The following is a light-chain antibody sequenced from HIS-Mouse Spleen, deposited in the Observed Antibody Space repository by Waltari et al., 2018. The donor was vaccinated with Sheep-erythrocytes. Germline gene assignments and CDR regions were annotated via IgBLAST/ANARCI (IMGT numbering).Light chain of an antibody. Sequence: EIVMTQSPATLSLSPGERATLSCRASQSVSSNLAWYQQKPVQAPRLLIYGASTKATGIPARFSGSGSGTEFTLTISSMQSEDFAVYYCQQYNNWPLTFGGGTKVEIK. CDR1: QSVSSN. CDR3: QQYNNWPLT. V-gene: IGKV3-15*01. CDR2: GAS. J-gene: IGKJ4*01.